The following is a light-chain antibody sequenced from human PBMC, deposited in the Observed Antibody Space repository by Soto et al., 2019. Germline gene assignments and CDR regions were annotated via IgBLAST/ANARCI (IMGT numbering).Light chain of an antibody. Sequence: QSALTRLDSVSGSLGRSIPIPCIGTRSTVVVYNYVSWYQQHPGKPPKPRIYEVSNRPSGVSNRFSGSKSGNTASLTISGLQAEDEADDYCSSSTSRSTLVFGGGTKLTVL. CDR2: EVS. J-gene: IGLJ2*01. V-gene: IGLV2-14*01. CDR3: SSSTSRSTLV. CDR1: RSTVVVYNY.